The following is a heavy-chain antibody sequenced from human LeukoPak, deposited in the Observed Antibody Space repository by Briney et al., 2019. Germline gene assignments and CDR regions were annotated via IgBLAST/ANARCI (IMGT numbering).Heavy chain of an antibody. V-gene: IGHV3-30*18. Sequence: AGGSLRLSCAASGFTFSSYGMHWVRQTPGKGLEWVAVISYDGTNKYYADSVKGRFTVSRDNSKNTLYLQMNSLRAEETAVYYCAKDFLVTVVTPMDVWGQGTTVTVSS. CDR1: GFTFSSYG. CDR2: ISYDGTNK. CDR3: AKDFLVTVVTPMDV. D-gene: IGHD4-23*01. J-gene: IGHJ6*02.